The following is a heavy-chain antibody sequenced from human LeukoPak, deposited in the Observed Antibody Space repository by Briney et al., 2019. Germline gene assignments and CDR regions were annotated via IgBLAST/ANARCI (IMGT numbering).Heavy chain of an antibody. V-gene: IGHV3-48*03. CDR2: ISSSGSTI. J-gene: IGHJ4*02. CDR1: GFTFSSYE. Sequence: GGSLRLSCAASGFTFSSYEMNWVRQAPGKGLEWVSYISSSGSTIYYADSVKGRFTISRDNAKNSLYLQMNSLRAEDTAVYYCARGRGGGSYLPFDYWGQGTLVTVSS. CDR3: ARGRGGGSYLPFDY. D-gene: IGHD1-26*01.